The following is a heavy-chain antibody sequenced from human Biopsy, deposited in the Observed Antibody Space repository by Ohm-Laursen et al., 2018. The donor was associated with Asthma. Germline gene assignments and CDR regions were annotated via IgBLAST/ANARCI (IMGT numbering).Heavy chain of an antibody. V-gene: IGHV3-74*01. D-gene: IGHD6-13*01. J-gene: IGHJ4*02. Sequence: SLRLSCVASGFTFSSYCMHWVRQAPGKGLVWVSRINSDGSSTSYADSVKGRFTISRDNAKNTLYLEMNSLRAEDTAVYYCARGPAWQQLGNWGQGTLVTVSS. CDR1: GFTFSSYC. CDR3: ARGPAWQQLGN. CDR2: INSDGSST.